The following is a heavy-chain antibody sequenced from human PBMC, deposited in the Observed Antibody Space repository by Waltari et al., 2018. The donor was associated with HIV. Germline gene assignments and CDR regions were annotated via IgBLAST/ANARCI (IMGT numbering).Heavy chain of an antibody. J-gene: IGHJ5*02. D-gene: IGHD6-13*01. V-gene: IGHV4-31*03. Sequence: QVQLQESGPGLVKPSETLSLICTVSGGSINSGGFYWSWIRQPPGKGLEWLGYVDYSGNTHYNPSRKSRATVSVDTSKKKFSLKLTSVTAADTAVYYCARDGFCLSSSCPTSFEPWGQGILVTVSS. CDR1: GGSINSGGFY. CDR2: VDYSGNT. CDR3: ARDGFCLSSSCPTSFEP.